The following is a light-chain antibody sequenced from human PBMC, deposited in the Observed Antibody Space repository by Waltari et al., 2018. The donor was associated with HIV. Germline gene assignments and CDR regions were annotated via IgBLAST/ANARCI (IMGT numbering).Light chain of an antibody. CDR3: QQYNNWPPRT. V-gene: IGKV3-15*01. CDR1: QSTSNR. CDR2: GAS. Sequence: ELVMTQSPATLSVSPGERATLSCRASQSTSNRLAWYQQKPGQAPRLLIYGASTRSPVIPARFSGSGSGTEFTLTISSLQSEDFTVYYCQQYNNWPPRTFGQGTKLEIK. J-gene: IGKJ2*01.